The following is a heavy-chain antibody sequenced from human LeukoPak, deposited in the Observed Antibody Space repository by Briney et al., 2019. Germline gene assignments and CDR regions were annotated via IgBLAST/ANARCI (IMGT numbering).Heavy chain of an antibody. D-gene: IGHD5-24*01. CDR2: INHSGST. CDR3: ARSGYMGGFDY. V-gene: IGHV4-34*01. Sequence: SETLSLTCAVYGGSFSGYYWSWIRQPPGKGLEWIGEINHSGSTNYNPSLKSPVTISVDTSKNQFSLKLSSVTAADTAVYYCARSGYMGGFDYWGQGTLVTVSS. CDR1: GGSFSGYY. J-gene: IGHJ4*02.